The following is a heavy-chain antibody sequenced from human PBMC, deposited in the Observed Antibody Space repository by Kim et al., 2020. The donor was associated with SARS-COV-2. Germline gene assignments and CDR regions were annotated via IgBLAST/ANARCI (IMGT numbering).Heavy chain of an antibody. D-gene: IGHD6-19*01. V-gene: IGHV4-39*01. J-gene: IGHJ3*02. CDR3: ASLAVAGTDAFDI. Sequence: YNPSLKSRVTISVDTSKNQFSLKLSSVTAADTAVYYCASLAVAGTDAFDIWGQGTMVTVSS.